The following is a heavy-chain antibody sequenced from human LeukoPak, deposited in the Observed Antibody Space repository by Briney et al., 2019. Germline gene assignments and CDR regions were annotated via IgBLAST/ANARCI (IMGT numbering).Heavy chain of an antibody. V-gene: IGHV3-11*06. D-gene: IGHD6-13*01. Sequence: GGSLRLSCAASGFIFRDYYMTWIRQAPGRGLEWLSYISGSGSDTNYADSVKGRFTTSRDHAKNSLYLQMNSLRAEDTAVYYCARVGAIAAAGTPDYWGQGTLVTVSS. CDR2: ISGSGSDT. CDR1: GFIFRDYY. CDR3: ARVGAIAAAGTPDY. J-gene: IGHJ4*02.